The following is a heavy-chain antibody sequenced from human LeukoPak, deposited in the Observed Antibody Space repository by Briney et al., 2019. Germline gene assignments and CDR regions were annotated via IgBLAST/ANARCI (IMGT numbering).Heavy chain of an antibody. CDR3: AKERPEEYYGSGSYFDY. CDR1: GFTFRSYV. CDR2: IAYEDGRNE. Sequence: GGSLRLSCAASGFTFRSYVMHWVRQAPGKGLEWAAAIAYEDGRNEYYADSVKGRFTISRDNSKNTVYLQMNSLRAEDTAVYYCAKERPEEYYGSGSYFDYWGQGTLVTVSS. J-gene: IGHJ4*02. D-gene: IGHD3-10*01. V-gene: IGHV3-30*18.